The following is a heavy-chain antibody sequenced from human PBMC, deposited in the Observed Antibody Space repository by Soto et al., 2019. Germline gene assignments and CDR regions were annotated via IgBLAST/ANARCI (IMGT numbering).Heavy chain of an antibody. J-gene: IGHJ4*02. CDR1: GFTFDDYT. CDR2: ISWDGGST. V-gene: IGHV3-43*01. D-gene: IGHD2-21*02. Sequence: GESLKISCAASGFTFDDYTMHWVRQAPGKGLEWVSLISWDGGSTYYADSVKGRFTISRDNSKNSLYLQMNSLRTEDTALYYCAKDGPPVVTAVRSSTLRGYYFDYWGQGTLVTVSS. CDR3: AKDGPPVVTAVRSSTLRGYYFDY.